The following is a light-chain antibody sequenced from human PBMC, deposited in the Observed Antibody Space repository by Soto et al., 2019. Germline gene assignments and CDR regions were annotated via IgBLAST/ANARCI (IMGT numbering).Light chain of an antibody. V-gene: IGKV1-5*01. CDR2: DAS. Sequence: DIQMTQSPSTLSASVGDRVTITCRASQSISDWLAWYQQKPGRAPKLLICDASILESGVPSRFGGSGSGTDFALTISSLQPDDFATYYCQQYNSPSKTFGPGTKVDIK. CDR3: QQYNSPSKT. J-gene: IGKJ1*01. CDR1: QSISDW.